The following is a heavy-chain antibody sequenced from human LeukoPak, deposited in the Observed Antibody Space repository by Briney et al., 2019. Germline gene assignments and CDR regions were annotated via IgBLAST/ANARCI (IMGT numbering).Heavy chain of an antibody. Sequence: GGSLRLSCAASGFTFSSYDMHGVRQTTGKGLEWVSAIDTAGGTYYPDSVKGRFTISRENAKNTFYLQMNSLRAGDTAVYYCAREGFCGGDCPGYFDLWGRGTLVTVSS. V-gene: IGHV3-13*04. D-gene: IGHD2-21*02. CDR2: IDTAGGT. J-gene: IGHJ2*01. CDR3: AREGFCGGDCPGYFDL. CDR1: GFTFSSYD.